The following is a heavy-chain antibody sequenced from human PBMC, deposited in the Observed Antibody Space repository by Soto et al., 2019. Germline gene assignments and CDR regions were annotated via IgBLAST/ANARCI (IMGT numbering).Heavy chain of an antibody. V-gene: IGHV4-31*03. CDR3: ARGISYYYFPDAFDI. Sequence: PSETLSLTCTVSGGSISSGGYYWSWIRQHPGKGLEWIGYIYYSGSTYYNPSLKSRVTISVDTSKNQFPLKLSSVTAADTAVYYCARGISYYYFPDAFDILGQGTMATVSS. D-gene: IGHD3-22*01. CDR2: IYYSGST. J-gene: IGHJ3*02. CDR1: GGSISSGGYY.